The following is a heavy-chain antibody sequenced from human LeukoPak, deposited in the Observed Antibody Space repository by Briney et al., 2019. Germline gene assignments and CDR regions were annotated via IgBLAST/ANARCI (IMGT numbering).Heavy chain of an antibody. CDR3: ARGGNSKASDY. Sequence: PSETPSLTCTVSGGSLTSGAYYWSWVRQHPGNGLGWIGYIYYSGSTYYNPSLRSRVTISVDTSKNQFSLKLSSVTAADTAVYYCARGGNSKASDYWGQGTLVTVSS. V-gene: IGHV4-31*03. J-gene: IGHJ4*02. CDR2: IYYSGST. D-gene: IGHD4-23*01. CDR1: GGSLTSGAYY.